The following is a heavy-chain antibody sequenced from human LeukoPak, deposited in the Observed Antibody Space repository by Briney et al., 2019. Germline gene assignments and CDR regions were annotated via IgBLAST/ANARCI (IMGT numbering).Heavy chain of an antibody. J-gene: IGHJ4*02. V-gene: IGHV4-59*08. CDR1: GGSISSYY. CDR2: IYYSGST. Sequence: PSQTLSLTCTVSGGSISSYYWSWIRQPPGKGLEWIGYIYYSGSTYYNPSLKSRVTISVDTSKNQFSPKLSSVTAADTAVYYCARLADYVWGSYRYYFDYWGQGTLVTVSS. CDR3: ARLADYVWGSYRYYFDY. D-gene: IGHD3-16*02.